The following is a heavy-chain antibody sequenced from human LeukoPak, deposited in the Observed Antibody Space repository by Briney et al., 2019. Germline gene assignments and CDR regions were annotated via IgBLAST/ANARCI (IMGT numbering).Heavy chain of an antibody. CDR2: ISAYNGNT. J-gene: IGHJ4*02. CDR1: GYTFTSYG. D-gene: IGHD6-19*01. V-gene: IGHV1-18*01. CDR3: ARDDGDLYSSGWNTFDY. Sequence: ASVKVPCKASGYTFTSYGISWVRQAPGQGLEWMGWISAYNGNTNYAQKLQGRVTMTTDTSTSTAYMELRSLRSDDTAVYYCARDDGDLYSSGWNTFDYWGQGTLVTVSS.